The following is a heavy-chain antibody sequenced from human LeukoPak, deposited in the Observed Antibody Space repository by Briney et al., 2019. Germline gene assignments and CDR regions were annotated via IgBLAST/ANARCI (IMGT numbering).Heavy chain of an antibody. CDR1: GGSISSSSYY. V-gene: IGHV4-30-2*01. J-gene: IGHJ4*02. CDR3: ARTDLEMATISY. Sequence: SETLSLTCTVSGGSISSSSYYWGWIRQPPGKGLEWIGYIYHSGSTYYNPSLKSRVTISVDRSKNQFSLKLSSVTAADTAVYYCARTDLEMATISYWGQGTLVTVSS. D-gene: IGHD5-24*01. CDR2: IYHSGST.